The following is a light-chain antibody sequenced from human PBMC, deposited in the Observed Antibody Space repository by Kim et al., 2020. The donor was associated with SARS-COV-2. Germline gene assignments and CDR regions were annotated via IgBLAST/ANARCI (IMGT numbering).Light chain of an antibody. Sequence: SVKLTCTLSSGHSSYAIEWHQQQPEKGPRYLMKLNSDGSHSKGDGIPDRFSGSSSGAERYLTISSLQSEDEADYYCQTWGTGIVVFGGGTKLTVL. CDR1: SGHSSYA. CDR2: LNSDGSH. CDR3: QTWGTGIVV. V-gene: IGLV4-69*01. J-gene: IGLJ2*01.